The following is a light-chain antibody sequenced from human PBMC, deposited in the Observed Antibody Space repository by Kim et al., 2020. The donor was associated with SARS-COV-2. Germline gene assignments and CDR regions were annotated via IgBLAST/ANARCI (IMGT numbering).Light chain of an antibody. V-gene: IGLV2-14*03. Sequence: QSITISGTGTSSAVGSYNYVSWYQQHPGKAPKLMIYAVSNRPSGVSNRFSGSKSGNTASLTISGLQAEDEADYYCSSYTRSSTNYVFGTGTKVTVL. CDR3: SSYTRSSTNYV. J-gene: IGLJ1*01. CDR1: SSAVGSYNY. CDR2: AVS.